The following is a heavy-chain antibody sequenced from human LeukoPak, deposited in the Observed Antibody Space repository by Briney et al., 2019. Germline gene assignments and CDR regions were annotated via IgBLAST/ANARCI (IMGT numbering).Heavy chain of an antibody. V-gene: IGHV3-30*18. CDR3: AKDLGDARSWYLDY. J-gene: IGHJ4*02. D-gene: IGHD3-16*01. CDR2: IAHDGSIK. CDR1: GFAFGSYV. Sequence: GGSLRLSCAASGFAFGSYVMHWVRQTPGKGLEWVAVIAHDGSIKYYGESVKGRFTISRDSSKNTLYLQMNSLRNEYTAVYYCAKDLGDARSWYLDYWGQGTLVTVSS.